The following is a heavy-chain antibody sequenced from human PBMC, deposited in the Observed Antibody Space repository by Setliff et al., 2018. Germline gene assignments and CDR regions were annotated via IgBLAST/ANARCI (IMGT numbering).Heavy chain of an antibody. CDR1: GYTFTSYY. D-gene: IGHD3-3*01. CDR2: INAGNGNT. CDR3: ARDPRQNDNFWSGYYYYYYYGMDV. V-gene: IGHV1-3*01. Sequence: ASVKVSCKASGYTFTSYYMHWVRQAPGQGLEWMGWINAGNGNTKYSQKFQGRVTITRDTSARTAYMELSSLRSEDTAVYYCARDPRQNDNFWSGYYYYYYYGMDVWGQGTTVTVSS. J-gene: IGHJ6*02.